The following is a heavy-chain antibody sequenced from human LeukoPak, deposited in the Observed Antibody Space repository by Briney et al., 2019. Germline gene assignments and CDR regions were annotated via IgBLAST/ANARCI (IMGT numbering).Heavy chain of an antibody. CDR1: GGTFSSYA. D-gene: IGHD5-24*01. J-gene: IGHJ4*02. V-gene: IGHV1-69*04. Sequence: SVKVSCKASGGTFSSYAISWVRQAPGQGLEWMGRIIPILGVANYAQKFQGRVTITADKSTSTAYMGLSSLRSEDTAVYYCARDGGGYNYQWGQGTLVTVSS. CDR3: ARDGGGYNYQ. CDR2: IIPILGVA.